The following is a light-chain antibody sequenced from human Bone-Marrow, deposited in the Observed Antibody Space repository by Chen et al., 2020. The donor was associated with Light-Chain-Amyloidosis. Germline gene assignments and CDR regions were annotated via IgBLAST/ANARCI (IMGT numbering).Light chain of an antibody. CDR2: DDS. Sequence: SYVLTQAPSVSVAPGQTARITCGGQNIEAKSVHWYQKRPGQAPVLVLYDDSDRPSGIPERFAGSNAGNTAALTISRVEAGDEADYYCQVYDSSSDHAWVFGGGTRLSVL. V-gene: IGLV3-21*02. J-gene: IGLJ3*02. CDR3: QVYDSSSDHAWV. CDR1: NIEAKS.